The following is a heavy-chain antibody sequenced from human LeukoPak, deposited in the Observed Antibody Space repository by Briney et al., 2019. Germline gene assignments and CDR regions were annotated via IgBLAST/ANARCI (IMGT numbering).Heavy chain of an antibody. Sequence: HPGGSLRLSCAASGFTVSNNYMTWVRQAPGKGLEWVSVIYSDGSTYYADSVKGRFTISRDNSKNTLYLQMNSLRAEDTAVYYCAKDQARTTPSAFDYWGQGTLVTVSS. J-gene: IGHJ4*02. V-gene: IGHV3-66*01. CDR3: AKDQARTTPSAFDY. D-gene: IGHD4-17*01. CDR1: GFTVSNNY. CDR2: IYSDGST.